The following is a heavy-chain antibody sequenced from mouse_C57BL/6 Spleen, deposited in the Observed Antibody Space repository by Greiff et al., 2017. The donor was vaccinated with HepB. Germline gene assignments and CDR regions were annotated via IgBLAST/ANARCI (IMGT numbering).Heavy chain of an antibody. CDR2: INYDGSST. CDR1: GFTFSDYY. J-gene: IGHJ4*01. D-gene: IGHD4-1*01. V-gene: IGHV5-16*01. CDR3: ARSNWDLDAMDY. Sequence: EVKLMESEGGLVQPGSSMKLSCTASGFTFSDYYMAWVRQVPEKGLEWVANINYDGSSTYYLDSLKSRFIISRDNAKNILYLQMSSLKSEDTATYYCARSNWDLDAMDYWGQGTSVTVSS.